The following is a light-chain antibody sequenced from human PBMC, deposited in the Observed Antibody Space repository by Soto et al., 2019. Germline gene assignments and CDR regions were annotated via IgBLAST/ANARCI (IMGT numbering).Light chain of an antibody. J-gene: IGKJ5*01. CDR1: QTVNNK. V-gene: IGKV3-15*01. Sequence: EVVMTPSPATLSVSPGDRATLSCRATQTVNNKVVWYQHKPGQAPRLLIYGASTRATGIPARFSGSGSGTEFTLSISSLQSEDFAVYYCQQYNSWPPITCGQGTRLEIK. CDR3: QQYNSWPPIT. CDR2: GAS.